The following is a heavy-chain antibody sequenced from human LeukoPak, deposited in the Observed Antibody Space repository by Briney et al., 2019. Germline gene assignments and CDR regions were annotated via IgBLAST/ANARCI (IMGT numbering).Heavy chain of an antibody. V-gene: IGHV4-34*01. CDR3: ARGWSNIVVVVAATLPDY. Sequence: PSETLSLTCAVYGGSFSGYYWSWIRQPPGKGLEWIGEINHSGSTNYNPSLKSRVTISVDTSKNQFSLKLSSVTAADTAVYYCARGWSNIVVVVAATLPDYWGQGTLVTVS. J-gene: IGHJ4*02. CDR1: GGSFSGYY. D-gene: IGHD2-15*01. CDR2: INHSGST.